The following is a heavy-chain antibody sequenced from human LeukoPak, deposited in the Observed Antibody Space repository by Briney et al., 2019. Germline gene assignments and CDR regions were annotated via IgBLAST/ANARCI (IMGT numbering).Heavy chain of an antibody. Sequence: SETLSLTCSVSGGSMSSYYWSWIRQPAGKGLEWIGRIYTTGNTNYNPSLKSRVTTSVDTSKNQFSLKLDSETAADTAVYYCARGIGTINFDYWGQGVLVTVSS. CDR3: ARGIGTINFDY. CDR1: GGSMSSYY. J-gene: IGHJ4*02. V-gene: IGHV4-4*07. CDR2: IYTTGNT. D-gene: IGHD1-7*01.